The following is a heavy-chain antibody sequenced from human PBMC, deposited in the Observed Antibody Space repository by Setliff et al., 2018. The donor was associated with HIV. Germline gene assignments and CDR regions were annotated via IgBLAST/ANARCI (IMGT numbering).Heavy chain of an antibody. CDR3: ARSRAAGFDY. CDR1: GFTFSDCS. V-gene: IGHV3-48*01. J-gene: IGHJ4*02. CDR2: ISSSSSTI. Sequence: PGGSLRLSCAASGFTFSDCSMNWVRQAPGKGLEWVSYISSSSSTIYYADSVKGRFTISRDNAKNSLYLQMNSLRAEDTAVYYCARSRAAGFDYWGQGTLVTVSS. D-gene: IGHD6-13*01.